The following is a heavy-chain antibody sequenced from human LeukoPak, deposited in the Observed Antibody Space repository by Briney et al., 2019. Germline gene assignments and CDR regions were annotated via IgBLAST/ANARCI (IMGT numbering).Heavy chain of an antibody. CDR2: ISGSGDST. Sequence: GGSLRLSCAASGFTFSSYAMSWVRQAPGKGLEWVSAISGSGDSTYYGDSVKGRFTISRDNSKNTLYPQMNSLRAEDTAVYYCAKGRGFSYYDISTGQNYFDYWGQGTLVTVSS. J-gene: IGHJ4*02. V-gene: IGHV3-23*01. CDR3: AKGRGFSYYDISTGQNYFDY. CDR1: GFTFSSYA. D-gene: IGHD3-9*01.